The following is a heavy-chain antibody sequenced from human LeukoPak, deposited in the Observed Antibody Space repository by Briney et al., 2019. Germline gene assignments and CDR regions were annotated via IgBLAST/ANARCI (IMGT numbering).Heavy chain of an antibody. CDR3: ARLSTSYFDY. D-gene: IGHD2-2*01. CDR2: ISGSGGST. Sequence: GGSLRLSCAASGFTFSRYAMSWVRQAPGKGLEWVSAISGSGGSTYYADSGKGRFTISRDNSKNTLYLQMNSLRAEDTAVYYCARLSTSYFDYWGQGTLVTVSS. CDR1: GFTFSRYA. J-gene: IGHJ4*02. V-gene: IGHV3-23*01.